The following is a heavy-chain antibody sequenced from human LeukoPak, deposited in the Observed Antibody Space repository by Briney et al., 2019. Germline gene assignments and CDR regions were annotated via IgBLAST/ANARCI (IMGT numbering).Heavy chain of an antibody. CDR2: IIPILVIA. CDR3: AIDCSSTSCYQGNVY. J-gene: IGHJ4*02. V-gene: IGHV1-69*02. Sequence: SVKVSCKASGGTFSSYTISWVRQAPGQGLEWMGRIIPILVIANYAQKFQGRVTITADKSTSTAYMELSSLRSEDTAVYYCAIDCSSTSCYQGNVYWGQGTLVTVSS. CDR1: GGTFSSYT. D-gene: IGHD2-2*01.